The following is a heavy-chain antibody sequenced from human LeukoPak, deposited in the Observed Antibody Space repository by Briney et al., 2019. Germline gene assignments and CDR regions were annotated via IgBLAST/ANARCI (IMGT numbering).Heavy chain of an antibody. D-gene: IGHD6-6*01. CDR3: ARGSSSFDY. Sequence: PGGSLRLSCAASGFTFSDYSMNWVRQAPWKGLEWVSFISSGSSYIYYADSVKGRFTISRDNAKNSLYLQMNSLRAEDTAVYYCARGSSSFDYWGQGTLVTVSS. CDR1: GFTFSDYS. J-gene: IGHJ4*02. V-gene: IGHV3-21*01. CDR2: ISSGSSYI.